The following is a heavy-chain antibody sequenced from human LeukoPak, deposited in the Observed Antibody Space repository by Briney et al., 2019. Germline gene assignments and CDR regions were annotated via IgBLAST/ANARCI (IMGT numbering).Heavy chain of an antibody. V-gene: IGHV1-46*01. D-gene: IGHD6-13*01. CDR2: INPSGGST. J-gene: IGHJ4*02. CDR3: ARDTPIAAAGTYYFDY. Sequence: ASVKVSCKASGYTFTSYYMHWVRQAPGQGLEWMGIINPSGGSTSYAQKFQGRVTMTTDTSTSTAYMELRSLRSDDTAVYYCARDTPIAAAGTYYFDYWGQGTLVTVSS. CDR1: GYTFTSYY.